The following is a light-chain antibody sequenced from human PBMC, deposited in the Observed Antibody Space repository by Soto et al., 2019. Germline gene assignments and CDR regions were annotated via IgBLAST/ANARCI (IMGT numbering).Light chain of an antibody. J-gene: IGKJ3*01. CDR3: QQYHSTPFT. CDR2: WAS. CDR1: QSGLYSSNNKNY. V-gene: IGKV4-1*01. Sequence: DIVMTQSPDSLPVFLCERATINCNTSQSGLYSSNNKNYLAWYQQKPGQPPKLLIYWASTRESGVPDRFSGSGSATDFNLTISSLQTEDVAVYYCQQYHSTPFTFGPGTKVDI.